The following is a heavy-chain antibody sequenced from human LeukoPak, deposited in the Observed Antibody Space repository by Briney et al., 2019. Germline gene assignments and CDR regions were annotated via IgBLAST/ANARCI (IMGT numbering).Heavy chain of an antibody. CDR2: IYYSGST. Sequence: SETLSLTCTVSGGSISSYYWSWIRQPPGKGLEWIGYIYYSGSTNYNPSLKSRVTISVDTSKNQFSLKLSSVTAADTAVYYCAKCGQQLVQDYWGQGTLVTVSS. V-gene: IGHV4-59*01. CDR3: AKCGQQLVQDY. J-gene: IGHJ4*02. D-gene: IGHD6-13*01. CDR1: GGSISSYY.